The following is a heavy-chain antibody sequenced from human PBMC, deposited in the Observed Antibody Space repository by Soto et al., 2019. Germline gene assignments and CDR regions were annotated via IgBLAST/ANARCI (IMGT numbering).Heavy chain of an antibody. CDR2: ISGYNGNT. D-gene: IGHD2-15*01. V-gene: IGHV1-18*01. CDR1: GYTFTSFG. Sequence: GASVKVSCKASGYTFTSFGITWVRQAPGQGLELVGWISGYNGNTNYAQKLQGRVTMTTDTSTSTAYMELMSLRSDDTAVYYCARGPKVVPAIPRDYWGQGTLVTVSS. J-gene: IGHJ4*02. CDR3: ARGPKVVPAIPRDY.